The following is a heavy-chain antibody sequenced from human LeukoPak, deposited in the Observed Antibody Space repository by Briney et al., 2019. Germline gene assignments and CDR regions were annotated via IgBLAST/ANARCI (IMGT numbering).Heavy chain of an antibody. CDR1: GFTFSSSSW. CDR3: AKDYYDFWSGYRGSVEWFDP. Sequence: PGGSLRLSCAASGFTFSSSSWMSWVRQAPGKGLEWVANIKQDGSEKYYVDSVKGRFTISRDNAKNSLYLQMNSLRAEDTAVYYCAKDYYDFWSGYRGSVEWFDPWGQGTLVTVSS. V-gene: IGHV3-7*01. CDR2: IKQDGSEK. J-gene: IGHJ5*02. D-gene: IGHD3-3*01.